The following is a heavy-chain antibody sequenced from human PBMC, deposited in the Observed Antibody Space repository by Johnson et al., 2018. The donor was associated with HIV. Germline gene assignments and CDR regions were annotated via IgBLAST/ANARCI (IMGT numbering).Heavy chain of an antibody. Sequence: QVQLVESGGGLVQPGGSLRLSCAAPGLTFSDYYMTWIRQAPGKGLEWVSYISSSGSTMYYADSVKGRFTISRDNAKNSLYLQMNSLRAEDTAVYYCARNGLIPAAKGVAVDIWGHGTTVTVSS. CDR3: ARNGLIPAAKGVAVDI. V-gene: IGHV3-11*01. J-gene: IGHJ3*02. CDR2: ISSSGSTM. CDR1: GLTFSDYY. D-gene: IGHD2-2*01.